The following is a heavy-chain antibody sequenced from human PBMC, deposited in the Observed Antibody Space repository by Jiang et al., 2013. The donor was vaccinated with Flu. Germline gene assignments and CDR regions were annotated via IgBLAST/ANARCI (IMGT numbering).Heavy chain of an antibody. Sequence: GPGLVKPSETLSLTCSVSGGSISSYFWSWFRQPPGKGLEWIGYFYYSGTTNYNPSLKSRVTILVDRSKNQFSLKLTPVTAADTAVYFCARDNSNWPRRFD. V-gene: IGHV4-59*01. J-gene: IGHJ4*01. CDR3: ARDNSNWPRRFD. CDR2: FYYSGTT. D-gene: IGHD6-13*01. CDR1: GGSISSYF.